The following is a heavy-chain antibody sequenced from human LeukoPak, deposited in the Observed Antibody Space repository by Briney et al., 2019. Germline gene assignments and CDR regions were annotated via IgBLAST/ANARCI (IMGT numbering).Heavy chain of an antibody. J-gene: IGHJ4*02. D-gene: IGHD3-22*01. V-gene: IGHV4-61*01. CDR2: IYYSGST. Sequence: SETLSLTCTVSGGSVSSGSYYWSWIRQPPGKGLEWIGYIYYSGSTNYNPSLKSRVTISVYTSKNQFPLKLSSVTAADTAVYYCASETAVAGKYYHDSSGYYPFDYWGQGTLVPVSS. CDR3: ASETAVAGKYYHDSSGYYPFDY. CDR1: GGSVSSGSYY.